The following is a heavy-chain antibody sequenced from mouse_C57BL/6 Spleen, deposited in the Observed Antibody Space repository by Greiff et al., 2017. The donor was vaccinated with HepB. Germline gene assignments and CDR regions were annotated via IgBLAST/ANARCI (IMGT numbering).Heavy chain of an antibody. V-gene: IGHV1-63*01. Sequence: VHLVESGAELVRPGTSVKMSCKASGYTFTNYWIGWAKQRPGHGLEWIGDIYPGGGYTNYNEKFKGKATLTADKSSSTAYMQFSSLTSEDSAIYYCARSGDWYYFDYWGQGTTLTVSS. CDR2: IYPGGGYT. D-gene: IGHD3-1*01. J-gene: IGHJ2*01. CDR1: GYTFTNYW. CDR3: ARSGDWYYFDY.